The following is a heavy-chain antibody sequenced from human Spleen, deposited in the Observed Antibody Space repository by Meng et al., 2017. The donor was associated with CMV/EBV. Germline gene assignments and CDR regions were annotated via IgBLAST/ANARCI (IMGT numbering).Heavy chain of an antibody. CDR2: IIPIFGTS. Sequence: ASGGNISSYAMRWMRQAPGQEIGWMGGIIPIFGTSKYEQKFQGRVTITTDESTSTAYMELSSLRYEDTAVYYCAREYSGATTNWFDYWGQGTLVTVSS. J-gene: IGHJ4*02. CDR3: AREYSGATTNWFDY. V-gene: IGHV1-69*05. D-gene: IGHD1-26*01. CDR1: GGNISSYA.